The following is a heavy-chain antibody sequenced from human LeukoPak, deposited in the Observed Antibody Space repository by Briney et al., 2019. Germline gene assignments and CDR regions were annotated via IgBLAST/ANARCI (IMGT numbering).Heavy chain of an antibody. D-gene: IGHD5-12*01. CDR3: ARDGGYSGYDQYYYMDV. V-gene: IGHV3-21*04. Sequence: PGGSLRLSCAASGFSFSSQWMSWVRQAPGKGLEWVSSISSSSSYIYYADSVKGRFTISRDNAKNSLYLQMNSLRAEDTALYYCARDGGYSGYDQYYYMDVWGKGTTVTVSS. CDR1: GFSFSSQW. J-gene: IGHJ6*03. CDR2: ISSSSSYI.